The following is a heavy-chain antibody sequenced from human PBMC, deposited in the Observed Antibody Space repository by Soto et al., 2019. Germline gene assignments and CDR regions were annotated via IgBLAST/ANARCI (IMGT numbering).Heavy chain of an antibody. CDR1: GGSFSGYY. D-gene: IGHD3-3*01. Sequence: QVQLQQWGAGLLKPSETLSLTCAVYGGSFSGYYWSWIRQPPGKGLEWIGEINHSGSTNYNPSLKRRVTISVDTSKNQFSLKLSCVTAADTAVYYCARGITIFGVVPNWFDPWGQGTLVTVSS. J-gene: IGHJ5*02. CDR3: ARGITIFGVVPNWFDP. CDR2: INHSGST. V-gene: IGHV4-34*01.